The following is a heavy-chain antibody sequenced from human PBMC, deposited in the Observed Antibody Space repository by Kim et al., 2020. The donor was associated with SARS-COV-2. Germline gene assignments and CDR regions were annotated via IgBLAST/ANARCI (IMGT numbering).Heavy chain of an antibody. D-gene: IGHD6-13*01. CDR2: IYTSGST. J-gene: IGHJ5*02. CDR1: GGSIRTYY. Sequence: SETLSLTCTVSGGSIRTYYWSWIRQPAGKGLEWIGRIYTSGSTNYNPSLKSRVTMSVDTSKNQFSLKLSSVTAADTAVYYCATERYSSSWYPLPGWFDLWGQGTLVTVSS. V-gene: IGHV4-4*07. CDR3: ATERYSSSWYPLPGWFDL.